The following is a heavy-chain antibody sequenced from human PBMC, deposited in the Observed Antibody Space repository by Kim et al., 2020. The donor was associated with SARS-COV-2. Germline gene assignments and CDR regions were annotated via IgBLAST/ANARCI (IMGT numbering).Heavy chain of an antibody. CDR2: IIPIFGTA. CDR3: ARGASFTMVRGYDKRGYYYYGMDV. Sequence: SVKVSCKASGGTFSSYAISWVRQAPGQGLEWMGGIIPIFGTANYAQKFQGRVTITADESTSTAYMELSSLRSEDTAVYYCARGASFTMVRGYDKRGYYYYGMDVWGQGTTVTVSS. CDR1: GGTFSSYA. V-gene: IGHV1-69*13. J-gene: IGHJ6*02. D-gene: IGHD3-10*01.